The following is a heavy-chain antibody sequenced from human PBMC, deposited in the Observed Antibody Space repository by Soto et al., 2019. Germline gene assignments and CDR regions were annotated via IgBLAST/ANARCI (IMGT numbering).Heavy chain of an antibody. CDR1: GFTFTSHA. CDR3: TKNSGCTCYSAVDC. D-gene: IGHD2-15*01. CDR2: ITPGGDNT. J-gene: IGHJ4*02. Sequence: EVQLLESAGGLVQPGVSLRLSCAASGFTFTSHAMNWVRQAPGKGLEWVSGITPGGDNTYYADSVKGRFTISRDNSKNTLYLQMNNLRAEDTALYYFTKNSGCTCYSAVDCWGQGTLVTVSS. V-gene: IGHV3-23*01.